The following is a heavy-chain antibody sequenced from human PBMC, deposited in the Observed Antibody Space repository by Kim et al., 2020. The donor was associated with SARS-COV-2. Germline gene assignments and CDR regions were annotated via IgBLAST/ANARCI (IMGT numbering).Heavy chain of an antibody. CDR1: GYSFTNYA. Sequence: ASVKVSCKTSGYSFTNYAIYWVRQAPGQRLEWMGWINPGNGNTKYSQNFQYRLTLTRDASATTVYMELGSLRSEDTAIYYCARNVGFHWGQGTLVTVSS. V-gene: IGHV1-3*01. D-gene: IGHD1-26*01. CDR2: INPGNGNT. J-gene: IGHJ4*02. CDR3: ARNVGFH.